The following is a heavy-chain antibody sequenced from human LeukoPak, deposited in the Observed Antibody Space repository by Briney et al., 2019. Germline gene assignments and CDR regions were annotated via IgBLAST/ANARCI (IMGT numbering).Heavy chain of an antibody. J-gene: IGHJ4*02. CDR3: ASGRRVVPAALIDY. V-gene: IGHV3-30*04. D-gene: IGHD2-2*01. CDR2: ISYDGSNK. CDR1: GFTFSSYA. Sequence: PGGSLRLSCAASGFTFSSYAMHWVRQAPGKGLEWVAVISYDGSNKYYADSVKGRFTISRDNSKNTLYLQMNSLRAEDAAVYYCASGRRVVPAALIDYWGQGTLVTVSS.